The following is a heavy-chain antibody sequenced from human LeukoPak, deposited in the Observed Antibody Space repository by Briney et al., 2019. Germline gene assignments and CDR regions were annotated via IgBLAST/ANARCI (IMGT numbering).Heavy chain of an antibody. CDR1: GGSISSGGYS. V-gene: IGHV4-30-2*01. D-gene: IGHD3-10*01. CDR2: IYHSGST. CDR3: ARVRYYGSGSFVDY. Sequence: PSQTLSLTCAVSGGSISSGGYSWSWIRQPPGKGLEWIGYIYHSGSTYYNPSLKSRVTISVDRSKNQFSLKLSSVTAADTAVYYCARVRYYGSGSFVDYWGQGTLVTVSS. J-gene: IGHJ4*02.